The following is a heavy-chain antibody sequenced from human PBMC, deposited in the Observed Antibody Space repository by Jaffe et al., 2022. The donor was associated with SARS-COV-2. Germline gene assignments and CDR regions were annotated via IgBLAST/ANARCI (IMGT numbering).Heavy chain of an antibody. Sequence: EVQLVESGGGLVQPGGSLRLSCAASGFTFSSFWMSWVRQAPGKGLEWVANIKQDGSEKYYVDSVKGRFTISRDNAKNSLYLQVSSLRAEDTAVYYCARLFCTDGVCHKSPDCWGQGTLVTVSS. CDR3: ARLFCTDGVCHKSPDC. CDR1: GFTFSSFW. J-gene: IGHJ4*02. CDR2: IKQDGSEK. D-gene: IGHD2-8*01. V-gene: IGHV3-7*03.